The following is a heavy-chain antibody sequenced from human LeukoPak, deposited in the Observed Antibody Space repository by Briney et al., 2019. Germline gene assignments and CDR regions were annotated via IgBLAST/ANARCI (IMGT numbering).Heavy chain of an antibody. CDR1: GYTLTELS. CDR3: ATPIFGTQLYYMDV. Sequence: ASVKVSCKVSGYTLTELSMHWVRQAPGKGLEWMVGFDPEDGETIYAQKFQGRVTITEDTSTATAYMELSSLRSEDTAVYYCATPIFGTQLYYMDVWGKGTTVTVSS. J-gene: IGHJ6*03. V-gene: IGHV1-24*01. CDR2: FDPEDGET. D-gene: IGHD3-3*01.